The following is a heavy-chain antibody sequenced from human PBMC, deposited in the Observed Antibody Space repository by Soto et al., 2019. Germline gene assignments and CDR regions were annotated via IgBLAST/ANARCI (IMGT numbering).Heavy chain of an antibody. J-gene: IGHJ4*02. V-gene: IGHV3-30*18. CDR1: GFSFSNYG. CDR2: ISYDGSSK. CDR3: SKDRRGGRAVLDS. D-gene: IGHD2-8*01. Sequence: GGSLRLSCAASGFSFSNYGMHWVRQAPGKGLEWVAVISYDGSSKYHADSVKGRFTISRDNSKNTLHLQMNSLRAEDTAVYYCSKDRRGGRAVLDSWGQGTPVTVSS.